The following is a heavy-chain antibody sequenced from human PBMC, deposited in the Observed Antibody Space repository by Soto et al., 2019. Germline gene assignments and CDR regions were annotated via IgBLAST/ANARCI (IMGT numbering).Heavy chain of an antibody. CDR2: MSWNRGSI. CDR3: AKDISLGELSAPDH. Sequence: GGSLRLSCVASGFTFDDYAMHWVRQAPGKGLEWVSGMSWNRGSIVYADSVKGRFTISRDNAKNSLYLQMNSLRPEDSALYYCAKDISLGELSAPDHWGQGTLVTVSS. V-gene: IGHV3-9*01. J-gene: IGHJ4*02. D-gene: IGHD3-16*02. CDR1: GFTFDDYA.